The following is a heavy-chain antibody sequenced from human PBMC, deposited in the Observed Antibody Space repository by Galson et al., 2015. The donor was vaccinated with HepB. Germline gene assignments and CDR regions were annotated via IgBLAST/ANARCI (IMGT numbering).Heavy chain of an antibody. J-gene: IGHJ6*02. D-gene: IGHD6-6*01. Sequence: SLRLSCAASGFTFSSYGMHWVRQAPGKGLEWVAVIWYDGSNKYYADSVKGRFTISRDNSKNTLYLQMNSLRAEDTAVYYCARISSIAARRYYYGMNVWGQGTTVTVSS. CDR1: GFTFSSYG. CDR3: ARISSIAARRYYYGMNV. V-gene: IGHV3-33*01. CDR2: IWYDGSNK.